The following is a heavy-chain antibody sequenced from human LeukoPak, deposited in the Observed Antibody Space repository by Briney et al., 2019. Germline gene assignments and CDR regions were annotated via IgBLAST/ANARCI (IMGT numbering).Heavy chain of an antibody. CDR3: ARDGHGDGFLTGYSYFGMDV. CDR1: GFSLSSYS. Sequence: GSLRLSCAASGFSLSSYSMNWVRQAPGKGLEWVSSITISSNFIYYADSVKGRFTISRDNAKSSRFLQMNSLRAEDTAVYFCARDGHGDGFLTGYSYFGMDVWGQGTTVTVSS. J-gene: IGHJ6*02. CDR2: ITISSNFI. D-gene: IGHD3-9*01. V-gene: IGHV3-21*01.